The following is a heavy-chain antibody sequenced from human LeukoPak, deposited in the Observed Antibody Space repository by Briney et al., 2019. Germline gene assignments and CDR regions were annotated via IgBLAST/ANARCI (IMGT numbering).Heavy chain of an antibody. CDR1: GGSISNYY. V-gene: IGHV4-59*12. CDR3: ARTGRYYDFWSGPFSYFDY. J-gene: IGHJ4*02. D-gene: IGHD3-3*01. CDR2: IYYSGST. Sequence: SETLSLTCTVSGGSISNYYWSWIRQPPGKGLEWIGYIYYSGSTNYNPSLKSRVIISVDTSKNQFSLKLSSVTAADTAVYYCARTGRYYDFWSGPFSYFDYWGQGTLVTVSS.